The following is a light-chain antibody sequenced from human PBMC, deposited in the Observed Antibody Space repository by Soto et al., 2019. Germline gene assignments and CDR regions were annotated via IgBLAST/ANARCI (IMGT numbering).Light chain of an antibody. CDR3: SSYTSSSTRV. Sequence: QSALTQPASVSGSPGQSITISCTGTSSDVGGYNYVSWYQQQPGKAPKLMIYEVSKRPSVVSHRFSGSKSGNTASLTISGLKDEDEADYYCSSYTSSSTRVFGTGTKLTVL. CDR1: SSDVGGYNY. J-gene: IGLJ1*01. CDR2: EVS. V-gene: IGLV2-14*01.